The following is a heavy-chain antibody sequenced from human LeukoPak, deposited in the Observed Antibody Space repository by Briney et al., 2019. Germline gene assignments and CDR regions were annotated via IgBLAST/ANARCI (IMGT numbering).Heavy chain of an antibody. V-gene: IGHV4-59*08. Sequence: PSETLSLTCTASGGSMSPYHWGWIRQPPGKGLEWTGYIYYSGSTNYNPSLNSRVTISVDTSKNQFSLRLSSVTAADTAIYYCARAVSGRFDNWGQGTLVTVSS. J-gene: IGHJ4*02. D-gene: IGHD6-19*01. CDR2: IYYSGST. CDR3: ARAVSGRFDN. CDR1: GGSMSPYH.